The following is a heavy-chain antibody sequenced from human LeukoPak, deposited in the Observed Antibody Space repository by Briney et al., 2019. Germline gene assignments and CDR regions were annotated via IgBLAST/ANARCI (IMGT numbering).Heavy chain of an antibody. Sequence: SETLSLTCAVYGGSFSGYYWGWIRQPPRKGLGWIGEINHGGSTNYNPSLKSRVTISADTSKNQFSLKLSSVTAADTAVYYCARYLDYGGNSRVFQHWGQGTLVTVSS. CDR3: ARYLDYGGNSRVFQH. D-gene: IGHD4-23*01. CDR2: INHGGST. J-gene: IGHJ1*01. CDR1: GGSFSGYY. V-gene: IGHV4-34*01.